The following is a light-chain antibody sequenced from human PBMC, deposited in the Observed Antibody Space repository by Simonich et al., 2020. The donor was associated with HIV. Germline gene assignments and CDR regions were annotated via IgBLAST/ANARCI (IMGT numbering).Light chain of an antibody. J-gene: IGLJ2*01. CDR3: QSYDSSLVL. V-gene: IGLV1-44*01. Sequence: QSVLTQPPSASGTPGQRVTISCSGSSSTIGSNTVNWYQQLPGTAPKLLIYGNNNRPSGVPDRFSGSKSGTSASLAISGLQAEDEADYYCQSYDSSLVLFGGGTKLTVI. CDR1: SSTIGSNT. CDR2: GNN.